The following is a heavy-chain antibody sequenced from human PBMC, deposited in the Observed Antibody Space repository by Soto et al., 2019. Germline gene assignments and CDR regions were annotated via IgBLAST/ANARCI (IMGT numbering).Heavy chain of an antibody. CDR3: ARGPRAALHDS. D-gene: IGHD6-6*01. CDR1: GGSISGDY. J-gene: IGHJ4*02. V-gene: IGHV4-59*01. Sequence: QVQLQESGSGLVKPSETLSLTCAVSGGSISGDYWSWIRQPPGKGLEWIGYIYYSGSVTYNPSLRGRVTITRDTSKNQFSLKLSSVTAADTAVYFCARGPRAALHDSWGQGTLVTVSS. CDR2: IYYSGSV.